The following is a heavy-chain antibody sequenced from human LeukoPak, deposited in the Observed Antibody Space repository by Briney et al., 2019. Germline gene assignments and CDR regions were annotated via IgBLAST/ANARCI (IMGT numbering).Heavy chain of an antibody. CDR2: ISWNSADI. J-gene: IGHJ6*02. CDR1: GFTFDDYG. V-gene: IGHV3-9*01. Sequence: GGSLRLSCAASGFTFDDYGMHWVRQVPGKGLEWVSGISWNSADIGYADSVKGRFTISRDNAKNSLFLQMNSLRDEDTALYYCAKDEWFGELLPTTGLDVWGQGTTVTVSS. CDR3: AKDEWFGELLPTTGLDV. D-gene: IGHD3-10*01.